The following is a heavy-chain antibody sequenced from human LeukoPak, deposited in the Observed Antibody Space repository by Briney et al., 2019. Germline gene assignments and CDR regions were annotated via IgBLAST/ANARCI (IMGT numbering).Heavy chain of an antibody. CDR1: GFTFSSYG. D-gene: IGHD3-10*01. Sequence: GRSLRLSCAASGFTFSSYGMHWVRQAPGKGLEWVAVISYDGSNKYYADSVKGRFTISRDNSKNTLYLQMNSLRAEDTAVYYCAREDRSGSSPYYYYGMDVWGQGTTVTVSS. CDR3: AREDRSGSSPYYYYGMDV. J-gene: IGHJ6*02. CDR2: ISYDGSNK. V-gene: IGHV3-30*19.